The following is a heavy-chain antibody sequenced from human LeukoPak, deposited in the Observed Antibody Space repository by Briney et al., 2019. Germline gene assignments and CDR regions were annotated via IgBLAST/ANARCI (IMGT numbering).Heavy chain of an antibody. V-gene: IGHV3-48*04. Sequence: GGSLRLSCAASGFTFSSYSMNWVRQAPGKGLEWVSYISSSSSTIYYADSVKGRFTISRDNAKNSLYLQMNSLRAEDTAVYYCATGGSMAHEGIHSWGQGTLVIVSS. D-gene: IGHD3-10*01. CDR1: GFTFSSYS. J-gene: IGHJ4*02. CDR2: ISSSSSTI. CDR3: ATGGSMAHEGIHS.